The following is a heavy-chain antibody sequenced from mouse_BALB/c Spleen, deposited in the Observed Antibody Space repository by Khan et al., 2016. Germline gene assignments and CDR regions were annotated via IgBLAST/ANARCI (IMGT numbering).Heavy chain of an antibody. CDR2: IRSKANNHAT. CDR3: RSVYFDY. V-gene: IGHV6-6*01. Sequence: EVKLEESGGGLVQPGGSMKLSCAASGFTFSDAWMDWFRQSPEKGLEWVAEIRSKANNHATYYAESVKGRFTISSYDSNSCVYLQMNSLRAKDTCIYYCRSVYFDYWGQGTTLTVSS. J-gene: IGHJ2*01. CDR1: GFTFSDAW.